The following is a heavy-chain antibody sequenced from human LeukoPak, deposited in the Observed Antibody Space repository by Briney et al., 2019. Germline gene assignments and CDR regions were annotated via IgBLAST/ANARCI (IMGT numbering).Heavy chain of an antibody. D-gene: IGHD5-12*01. CDR2: IYYSGNT. CDR1: GDSISSSSSY. J-gene: IGHJ6*03. Sequence: SETLSLTCTVSGDSISSSSSYWGWIRQPPGKGLEWIGSIYYSGNTYYNTSLKSRVTMSVGTSKNQFSLKLSSVTAADTAVYYCAGGYDYDYYYYMDVWGKGTTVTISS. V-gene: IGHV4-39*07. CDR3: AGGYDYDYYYYMDV.